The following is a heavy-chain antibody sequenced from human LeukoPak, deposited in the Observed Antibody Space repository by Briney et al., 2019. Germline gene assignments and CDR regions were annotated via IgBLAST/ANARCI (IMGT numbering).Heavy chain of an antibody. CDR1: GFSFSSYA. CDR2: ISGSGDST. D-gene: IGHD6-19*01. V-gene: IGHV3-23*01. Sequence: GGSLRLSCAASGFSFSSYAMSWVRQAPGKGLEWVSTISGSGDSTYYADSVKGRFTISRDNSKNTLYLQMNSVRAEDTAVYYCAKDHSGNSGWSSLDYWGQGTLVTVSS. J-gene: IGHJ4*02. CDR3: AKDHSGNSGWSSLDY.